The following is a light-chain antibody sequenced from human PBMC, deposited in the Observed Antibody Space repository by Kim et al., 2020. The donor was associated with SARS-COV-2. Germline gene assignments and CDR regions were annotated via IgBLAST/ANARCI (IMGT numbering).Light chain of an antibody. CDR1: QGIGND. Sequence: DIQMTQSPSSLSASVGDRVTISCRASQGIGNDLAWYQQKPGRVPRLLISVTSTLHSGVPSRFSGSGSGRDFTLTISSLQSEDAATYNCQKCNSAPLTFGGGTKVDIK. CDR3: QKCNSAPLT. CDR2: VTS. J-gene: IGKJ4*01. V-gene: IGKV1-27*01.